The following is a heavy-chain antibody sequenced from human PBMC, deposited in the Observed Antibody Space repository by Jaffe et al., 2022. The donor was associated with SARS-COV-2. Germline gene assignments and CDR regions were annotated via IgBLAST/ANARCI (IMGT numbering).Heavy chain of an antibody. Sequence: EVQLVESGGGLVKPGGSLRLSCAASGFTFSSYSMNWVRQAPGKGLEWVSSISSSSSYIYYADSVKGRFTISRDNAKNSLYLQMNSLRAEDTAVYYCARSGYCSGGSCYTTIFDYWGQGTLVTVSS. V-gene: IGHV3-21*01. CDR1: GFTFSSYS. J-gene: IGHJ4*02. CDR3: ARSGYCSGGSCYTTIFDY. D-gene: IGHD2-15*01. CDR2: ISSSSSYI.